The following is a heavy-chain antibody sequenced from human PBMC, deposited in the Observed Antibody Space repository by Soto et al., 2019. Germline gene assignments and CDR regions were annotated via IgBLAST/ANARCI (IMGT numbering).Heavy chain of an antibody. V-gene: IGHV3-23*01. J-gene: IGHJ6*02. CDR1: GFTFSSYA. CDR3: AKDLRMYYDXWSGYPWESYYYYGMDV. CDR2: ISGSGGST. Sequence: GGSLRLSCAASGFTFSSYAMSWVRQAPGKGLEWVSAISGSGGSTYYADSVKGRFTISRDNSKNTLYLQMNSLRAEDTAVYYCAKDLRMYYDXWSGYPWESYYYYGMDVWGLGTTVTVSS. D-gene: IGHD3-3*01.